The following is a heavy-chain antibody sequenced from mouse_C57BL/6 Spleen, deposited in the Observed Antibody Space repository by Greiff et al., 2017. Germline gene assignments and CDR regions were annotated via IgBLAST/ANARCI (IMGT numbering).Heavy chain of an antibody. CDR1: GFTFTDYY. Sequence: EVQGVESGGGLVQPGGSLSLSCAASGFTFTDYYMSWVRQPPGKALEWLGFIRNKANGYTTEYSASVKGRFTISRDNSQSIRYRQMNALRAEDSATYYCARLYGNYVWYFDVWGTGTTVTVSS. CDR3: ARLYGNYVWYFDV. J-gene: IGHJ1*03. D-gene: IGHD2-1*01. CDR2: IRNKANGYTT. V-gene: IGHV7-3*01.